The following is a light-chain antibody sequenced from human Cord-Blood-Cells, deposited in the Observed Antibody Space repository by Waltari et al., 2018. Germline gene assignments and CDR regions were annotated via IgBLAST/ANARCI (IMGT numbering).Light chain of an antibody. V-gene: IGLV2-14*01. CDR3: SSYTSSSTLT. CDR2: DVS. Sequence: QSALTQPASVSGSPGQSITISCTGTSSDVGGYTYVSWYQQHPGKAPKLMIYDVSNRPSGVSNRFSGSKSGNTASLTISGLQAEDEADYYCSSYTSSSTLTFGQGTK. J-gene: IGLJ3*02. CDR1: SSDVGGYTY.